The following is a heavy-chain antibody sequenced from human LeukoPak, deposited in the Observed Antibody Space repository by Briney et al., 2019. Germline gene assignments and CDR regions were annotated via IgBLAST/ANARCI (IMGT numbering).Heavy chain of an antibody. V-gene: IGHV1-18*01. J-gene: IGHJ4*02. CDR3: ARVDVDTYYYGSGSYFAFDY. D-gene: IGHD3-10*01. Sequence: ASVKVSCKASGYTFTSYGISWARQAPGQGLEWMGWISAYNGNTNYAQKLQGRVTMTTDTSTSTAYMELRSLRSDDTAVYYCARVDVDTYYYGSGSYFAFDYWGQGTLVTVSS. CDR1: GYTFTSYG. CDR2: ISAYNGNT.